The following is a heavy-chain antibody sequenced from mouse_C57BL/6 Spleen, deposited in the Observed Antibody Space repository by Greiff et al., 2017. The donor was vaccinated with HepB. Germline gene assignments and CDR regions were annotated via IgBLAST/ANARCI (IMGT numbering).Heavy chain of an antibody. V-gene: IGHV1-43*01. CDR1: GYSFTGYY. Sequence: VQLQQSGPELVKPGASVKISCKASGYSFTGYYMHWVKQSSEKSLEWIGEINPSTGGTSYNQKFKGKATLTVDKSSSTAYMQLKSLTSEDSAVYCCARGDYGFRFSYWGQGTLVTVSA. J-gene: IGHJ3*01. CDR3: ARGDYGFRFSY. D-gene: IGHD1-1*01. CDR2: INPSTGGT.